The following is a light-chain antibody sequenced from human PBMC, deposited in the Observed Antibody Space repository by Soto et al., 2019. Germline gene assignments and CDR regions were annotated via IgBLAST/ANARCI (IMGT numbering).Light chain of an antibody. J-gene: IGKJ1*01. CDR1: QSITSSY. CDR2: GTI. CDR3: QQYGSPLWT. V-gene: IGKV3-20*01. Sequence: EMLLTQSPGTLSLSPGERATLSCRASQSITSSYLAWYQQKPGQAPRLLISGTISRATGIPDRFSGSGSGTDFTLTISRLEPEDFAVYYCQQYGSPLWTFGQGTKVDIK.